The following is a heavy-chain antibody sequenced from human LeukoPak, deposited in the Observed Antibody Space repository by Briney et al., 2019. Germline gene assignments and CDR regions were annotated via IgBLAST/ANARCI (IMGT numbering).Heavy chain of an antibody. J-gene: IGHJ5*02. Sequence: GGSLRLSCAASGFTFSSYAMSWVRQAPGKGLEWVSASGSGGGTYYADSVKGRFTISRDNSKNTLYLQMNSLRAEDTAVYYCAQHTSDIGFDPWGKGTLVPSPQ. V-gene: IGHV3-23*01. D-gene: IGHD6-19*01. CDR2: SGSGGGT. CDR1: GFTFSSYA. CDR3: AQHTSDIGFDP.